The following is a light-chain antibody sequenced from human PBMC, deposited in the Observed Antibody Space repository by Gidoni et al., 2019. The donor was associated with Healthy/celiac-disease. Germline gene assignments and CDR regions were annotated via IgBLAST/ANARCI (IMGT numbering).Light chain of an antibody. V-gene: IGLV4-69*01. CDR3: QTWGTGGV. CDR2: LNSDGSH. CDR1: SGHSSYA. Sequence: QLVLTQSPSASASLGASVKLTCTLSSGHSSYAIAWHQQQPEKGPRYWMKLNSDGSHSKGDGIPDRFSGSSSGAERYLTISSLQSEDEADYYCQTWGTGGVFGGGTKLTVL. J-gene: IGLJ2*01.